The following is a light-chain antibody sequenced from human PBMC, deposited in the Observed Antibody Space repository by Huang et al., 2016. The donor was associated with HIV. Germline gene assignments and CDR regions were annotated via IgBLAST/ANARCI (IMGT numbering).Light chain of an antibody. Sequence: DIQMTQSPSSLSASVGDRVTITCQASQDISNYLNWYQQKPGKAPKLLIYDASNLETGVPSRFSGSGSGTDFTFTISSLQPEDIGTYYCQQYDNLTFGGGTKVEIK. V-gene: IGKV1-33*01. CDR1: QDISNY. CDR3: QQYDNLT. CDR2: DAS. J-gene: IGKJ4*01.